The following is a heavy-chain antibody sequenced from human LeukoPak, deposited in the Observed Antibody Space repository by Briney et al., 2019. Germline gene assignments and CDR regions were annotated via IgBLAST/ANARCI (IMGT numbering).Heavy chain of an antibody. CDR2: IYYSGNT. J-gene: IGHJ3*01. CDR3: ARGFYDSSGYPDAFDF. Sequence: SETLSLTCTVSTYSISSGFYWGWIRQPPGQGLEWIGSIYYSGNTYYNPSLKSRVTISVDTSKIQFSLKLTSVTAADTAVYYCARGFYDSSGYPDAFDFLGQGTMVTVSS. D-gene: IGHD3-22*01. V-gene: IGHV4-38-2*02. CDR1: TYSISSGFY.